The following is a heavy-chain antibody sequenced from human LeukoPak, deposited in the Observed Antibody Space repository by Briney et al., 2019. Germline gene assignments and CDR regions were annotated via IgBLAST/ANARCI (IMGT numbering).Heavy chain of an antibody. CDR2: IRGSGGST. CDR3: AKLGIVVVVAATTWFDP. J-gene: IGHJ5*02. D-gene: IGHD2-15*01. CDR1: GFTFSSYA. V-gene: IGHV3-23*01. Sequence: GGSLRLSCAASGFTFSSYAMSWVRQAPGKGLEWVSAIRGSGGSTYYADSVKGRFTISRDNSKNTLYLQMNSLRAEDTAVYYCAKLGIVVVVAATTWFDPWGQGTLVTVSS.